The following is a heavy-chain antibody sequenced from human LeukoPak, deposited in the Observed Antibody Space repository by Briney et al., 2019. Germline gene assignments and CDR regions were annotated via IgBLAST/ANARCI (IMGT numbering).Heavy chain of an antibody. V-gene: IGHV4-34*01. CDR1: GGSFSGYY. D-gene: IGHD6-13*01. Sequence: SETLSLTCAVYGGSFSGYYWSWIRQPPGKGLEWIGEINHSGSTNYNPSLKSRVTISVDTSKIQFSLKLSSVTAADTAVYYCARAVSWTDYYYYMDVWGKGTTVTVSS. CDR3: ARAVSWTDYYYYMDV. CDR2: INHSGST. J-gene: IGHJ6*03.